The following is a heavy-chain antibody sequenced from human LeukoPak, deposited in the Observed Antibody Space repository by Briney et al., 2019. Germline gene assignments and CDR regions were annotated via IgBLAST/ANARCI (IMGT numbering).Heavy chain of an antibody. D-gene: IGHD6-19*01. CDR3: ARGVRSVAYFDS. CDR1: GDSITNGGYS. CDR2: VFQTGRT. J-gene: IGHJ4*02. Sequence: SETLSLTCSVSGDSITNGGYSWNWIRHPPEKGLEYIGYVFQTGRTYYNPSVEGRVTISLDRSKSQFSLTLTSVSAADTAVYYCARGVRSVAYFDSWGQGALVIVSS. V-gene: IGHV4-30-2*01.